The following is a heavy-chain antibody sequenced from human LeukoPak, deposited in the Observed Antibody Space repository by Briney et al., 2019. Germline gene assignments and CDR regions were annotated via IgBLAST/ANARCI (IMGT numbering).Heavy chain of an antibody. CDR2: IYFTGST. D-gene: IGHD6-13*01. V-gene: IGHV4-59*01. J-gene: IGHJ4*02. Sequence: KSSETLSLTCTVSGGSISSYYWSWIRQPPGKGLESIGYIYFTGSTNYNPSLKSRVTISVDTSKNQFSLKLSSVTAADTAVYYCARVRSSSNWRLDYWGQGTLVTVSS. CDR3: ARVRSSSNWRLDY. CDR1: GGSISSYY.